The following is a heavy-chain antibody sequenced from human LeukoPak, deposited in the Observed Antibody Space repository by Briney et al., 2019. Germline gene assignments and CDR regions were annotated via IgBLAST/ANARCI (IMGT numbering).Heavy chain of an antibody. Sequence: ASVKVSCKASGYTFTSYYMHWVRQAPGQGLEWMGIINPSGGSTSYAQKFQGRVTMTGDMSTSTVYMELSSLRSEDTAVYYCARDYYDSSGYSAYFDYWGQGTLVTVSS. CDR3: ARDYYDSSGYSAYFDY. D-gene: IGHD3-22*01. CDR2: INPSGGST. J-gene: IGHJ4*02. CDR1: GYTFTSYY. V-gene: IGHV1-46*01.